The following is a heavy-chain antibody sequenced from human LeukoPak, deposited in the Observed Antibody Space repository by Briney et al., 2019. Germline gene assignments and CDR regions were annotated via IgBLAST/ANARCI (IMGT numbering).Heavy chain of an antibody. V-gene: IGHV4-4*07. D-gene: IGHD1-14*01. CDR2: IYTSGST. J-gene: IGHJ6*03. CDR1: GGSISSYY. Sequence: SETLSLTCTVSGGSISSYYWSWIRQPAGKGLEWIGRIYTSGSTNYNPSLKSRVTMSVDTSKNQFSLKLSSVTAADTAVYYCARNRNPYYYYYYMDVWGKGTTVTVSS. CDR3: ARNRNPYYYYYYMDV.